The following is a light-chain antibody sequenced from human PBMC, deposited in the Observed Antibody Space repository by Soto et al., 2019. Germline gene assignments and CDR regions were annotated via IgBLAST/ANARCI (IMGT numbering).Light chain of an antibody. Sequence: DVVMTQSTLSLPVTXXQPASISCRSNQSLVHSDGIAYFSWFQQRPGRSPRXXIYKVSNRDSGVPARFSGSGSGTDFALKISRVEAEDVGVYYCMQGTHWPITFGQGTRLEIK. CDR2: KVS. V-gene: IGKV2-30*02. CDR3: MQGTHWPIT. CDR1: QSLVHSDGIAY. J-gene: IGKJ5*01.